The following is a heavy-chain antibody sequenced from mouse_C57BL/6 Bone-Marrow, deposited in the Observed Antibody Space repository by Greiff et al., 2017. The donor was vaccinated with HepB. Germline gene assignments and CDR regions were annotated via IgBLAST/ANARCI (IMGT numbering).Heavy chain of an antibody. Sequence: VQLQQSGAELVKPGASVKLSCTASGFNIKDYYMHWVKQRTEQGLEWIGRIDPEDGETKYAPKFLGKATITADTSSNTAYLQLSSLTSEDTAVYYCARPDYYGSSYEYYFDYWGQGTTLTVSS. CDR3: ARPDYYGSSYEYYFDY. V-gene: IGHV14-2*01. D-gene: IGHD1-1*01. CDR2: IDPEDGET. CDR1: GFNIKDYY. J-gene: IGHJ2*01.